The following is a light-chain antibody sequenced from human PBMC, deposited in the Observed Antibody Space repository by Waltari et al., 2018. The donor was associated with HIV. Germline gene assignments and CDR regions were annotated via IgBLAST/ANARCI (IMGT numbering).Light chain of an antibody. CDR3: QHLNIYPFT. Sequence: DIQLTQSPSFLSASVGDRVTITCRASQDIYSYLAWYQQKPEKAPKLLIYAASSLQSGVPSRFSGSGSGTEFTLTISSLQPEDFATYYCQHLNIYPFTFGPGTKVDIK. CDR2: AAS. J-gene: IGKJ3*01. V-gene: IGKV1-9*01. CDR1: QDIYSY.